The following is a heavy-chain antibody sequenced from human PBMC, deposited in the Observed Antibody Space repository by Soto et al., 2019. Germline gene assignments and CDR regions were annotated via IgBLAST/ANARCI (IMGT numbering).Heavy chain of an antibody. CDR3: ARRPIAVAGTIVRGAFDI. D-gene: IGHD6-19*01. V-gene: IGHV1-18*01. CDR1: GYTFTSYG. J-gene: IGHJ3*02. Sequence: ASVKVSCKASGYTFTSYGISWVRQAPGQGLEWMGWISAYNGNTNYAQKLQGRVTMTTDTSTSTAYMELRSLRSDDTAVYYCARRPIAVAGTIVRGAFDIWGQGTMVTV. CDR2: ISAYNGNT.